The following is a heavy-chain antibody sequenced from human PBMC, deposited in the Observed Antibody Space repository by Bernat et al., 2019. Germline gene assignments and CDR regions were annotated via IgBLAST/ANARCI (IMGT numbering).Heavy chain of an antibody. CDR2: ISSSGSTI. V-gene: IGHV3-48*03. CDR3: ARSYCSSTSCGPTASG. CDR1: GFTFSSYE. D-gene: IGHD2-2*01. Sequence: EVQLVESGGGLVQPGGSLRLSCAASGFTFSSYEMNWVRQAPGKGLEWVSYISSSGSTIYYAYSVKGRFTISRDNAKNSLYLQMNSLRAEDTAVYYCARSYCSSTSCGPTASGWGQGTLVTVSS. J-gene: IGHJ4*02.